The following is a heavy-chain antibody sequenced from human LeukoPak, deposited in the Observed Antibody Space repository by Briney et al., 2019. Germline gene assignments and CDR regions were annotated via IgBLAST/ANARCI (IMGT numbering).Heavy chain of an antibody. Sequence: GESLRLSCAASGFTFCSYAMSWVRQAPGRGVGWVSASSGCGGSTYYADSVKGRFTISRDNYKNTLYLQMNSPRAEDTAVYYCATGPTICGVVTPFDFWGQGTLVTVSS. CDR1: GFTFCSYA. CDR3: ATGPTICGVVTPFDF. D-gene: IGHD3-3*01. CDR2: SSGCGGST. J-gene: IGHJ4*02. V-gene: IGHV3-23*01.